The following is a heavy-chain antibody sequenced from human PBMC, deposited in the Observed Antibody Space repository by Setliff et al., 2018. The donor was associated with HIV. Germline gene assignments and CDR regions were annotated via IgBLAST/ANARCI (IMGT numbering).Heavy chain of an antibody. CDR1: GGSISSGDYY. J-gene: IGHJ2*01. V-gene: IGHV4-30-4*08. D-gene: IGHD3-10*01. CDR2: IYNSGST. Sequence: KPSETLSLTCTVSGGSISSGDYYWTWIRQPPGKGLEWIGYIYNSGSTYYEPSLRGRVTISIDRSKNQFSLKLNSVTAADTAVYYRARETNASGSLTAYWYFDLWGRGTLVTVSS. CDR3: ARETNASGSLTAYWYFDL.